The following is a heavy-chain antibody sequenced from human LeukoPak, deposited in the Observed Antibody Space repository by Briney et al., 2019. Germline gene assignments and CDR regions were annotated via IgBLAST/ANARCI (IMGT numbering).Heavy chain of an antibody. CDR1: GFTFSRYA. Sequence: GGSLRLSCAASGFTFSRYAMNWVRQAPGKGLEWVSAISGSGGSTYYADSVKGRFTISRDNSKNTLYLQMNSLRAEDTAVYYCAKTVVILYYFDYWGQGTLVTVSS. CDR3: AKTVVILYYFDY. D-gene: IGHD3-22*01. J-gene: IGHJ4*02. CDR2: ISGSGGST. V-gene: IGHV3-23*01.